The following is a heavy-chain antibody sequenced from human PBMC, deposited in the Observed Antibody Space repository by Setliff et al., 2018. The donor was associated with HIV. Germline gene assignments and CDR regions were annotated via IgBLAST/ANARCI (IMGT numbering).Heavy chain of an antibody. CDR1: GGSISSGSYY. D-gene: IGHD3-22*01. V-gene: IGHV4-61*01. CDR2: IYTTGST. Sequence: SETLSLTCAVSGGSISSGSYYWSWIRQPPGKGLEWLGYIYTTGSTNYNPSLKSRVTMSVDTSKNQFSLRLTSVTAADTAVYFCARLRITMIMMLNYFDYWGQGTLVTVSS. CDR3: ARLRITMIMMLNYFDY. J-gene: IGHJ4*02.